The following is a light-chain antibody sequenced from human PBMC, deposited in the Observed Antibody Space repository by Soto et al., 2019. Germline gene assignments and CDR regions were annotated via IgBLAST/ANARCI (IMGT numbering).Light chain of an antibody. CDR3: QQTFSTPIT. J-gene: IGKJ5*01. CDR2: AAS. Sequence: DRVSIPYRASQTVRTYLNWYQQRPGKAPTLLIYAASSLQSSVPPRFSGAGSETDFTLTISGLYPEDFATYCCQQTFSTPITFGQGTRLEIK. CDR1: QTVRTY. V-gene: IGKV1-39*01.